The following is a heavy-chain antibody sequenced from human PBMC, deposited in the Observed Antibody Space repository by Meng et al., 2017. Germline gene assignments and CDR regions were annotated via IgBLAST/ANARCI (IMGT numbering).Heavy chain of an antibody. CDR3: ARDLAGDPSFEWYVDL. V-gene: IGHV3-66*02. Sequence: GGSLRLSCAASGFTFSNAWMSWVRQAPGKGLEWVSVIYSGGSTYYADSVKGRFTISRDNSKNTLYLQMNSLRAEDTAVYYCARDLAGDPSFEWYVDLWGLGTLVTVSS. CDR1: GFTFSNAW. J-gene: IGHJ2*01. CDR2: IYSGGST. D-gene: IGHD6-19*01.